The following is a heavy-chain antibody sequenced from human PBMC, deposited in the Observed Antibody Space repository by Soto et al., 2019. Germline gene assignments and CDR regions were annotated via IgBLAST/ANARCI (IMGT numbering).Heavy chain of an antibody. CDR3: AREGDYETVTFDI. J-gene: IGHJ3*02. Sequence: QVQLQESGPGLVKPSETLSLTCTVSGGSISSYYWSWIRQPPGKGLEWIGYIYYSGSTNYNPSLKSRLTISVDTSKNQFSLKLSSVTAADTAVYYCAREGDYETVTFDIWGQATMVTVSS. CDR1: GGSISSYY. V-gene: IGHV4-59*01. CDR2: IYYSGST. D-gene: IGHD4-17*01.